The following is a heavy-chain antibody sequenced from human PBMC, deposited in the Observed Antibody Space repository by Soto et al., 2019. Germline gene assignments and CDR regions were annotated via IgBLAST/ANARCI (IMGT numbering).Heavy chain of an antibody. V-gene: IGHV3-66*01. CDR2: IHSGGST. CDR3: ARDFIVPAALSYYYYGMDV. CDR1: GFTVSSNY. J-gene: IGHJ6*02. D-gene: IGHD2-2*01. Sequence: VGSLRLSCAASGFTVSSNYMSWVRQAPGKGLEWVSVIHSGGSTYYADSVKGRFTISRDNSKNTLYLQMNSLRAEDTAVYYCARDFIVPAALSYYYYGMDVWGQGTTVTVSS.